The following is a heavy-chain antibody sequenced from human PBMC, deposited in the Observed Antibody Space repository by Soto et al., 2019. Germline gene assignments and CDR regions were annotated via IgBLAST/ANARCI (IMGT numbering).Heavy chain of an antibody. CDR2: IYYSGST. V-gene: IGHV4-59*08. D-gene: IGHD1-26*01. CDR1: GGSISSYY. J-gene: IGHJ4*02. CDR3: ARQAYSGSYSRGGCDY. Sequence: QVQLQESGPGLVKPSETLSLTCTVSGGSISSYYWSWIRQPPGKGLEWIGYIYYSGSTNYNPSLMSRVTISVDTSKNQFSLKLSSVTAADTAVYYCARQAYSGSYSRGGCDYWGQGTLVTVSS.